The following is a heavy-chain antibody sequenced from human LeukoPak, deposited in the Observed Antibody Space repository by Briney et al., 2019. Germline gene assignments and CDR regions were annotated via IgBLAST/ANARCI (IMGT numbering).Heavy chain of an antibody. CDR3: ARAALPYCSSTSCNRGYFDY. J-gene: IGHJ4*02. Sequence: PSETLSLTCAVYGGSFSGYYWSWIRQPPGKGLEWIGEINHSGSTNYNPSLKSRVTISVDTSKNQFSLKPSSVTAADTAVYYCARAALPYCSSTSCNRGYFDYWGQGTLVTVSS. CDR1: GGSFSGYY. D-gene: IGHD2-2*01. CDR2: INHSGST. V-gene: IGHV4-34*01.